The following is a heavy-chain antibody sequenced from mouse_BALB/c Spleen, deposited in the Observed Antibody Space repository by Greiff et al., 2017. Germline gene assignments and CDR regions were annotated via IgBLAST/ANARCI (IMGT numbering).Heavy chain of an antibody. Sequence: VKLVESGPGLVQPSQSLSITCTVSGFSLTSYGVHWVRQSPGKGLEWLGVIWSGGSTDYNAAFISRLSISKDNSKSQVFFKMNSLQADDTAIYYCARGDYGSSSWFAYWGQGTLVTVSA. CDR1: GFSLTSYG. V-gene: IGHV2-4-1*01. CDR3: ARGDYGSSSWFAY. CDR2: IWSGGST. D-gene: IGHD1-1*01. J-gene: IGHJ3*01.